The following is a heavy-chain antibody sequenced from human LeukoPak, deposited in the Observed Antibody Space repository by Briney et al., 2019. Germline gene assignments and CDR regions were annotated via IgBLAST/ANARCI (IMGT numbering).Heavy chain of an antibody. CDR2: ISYDANNK. Sequence: RRSLRLSCAASGFTFNNYGMHLLRQAPGNGLEWVTLISYDANNKYYSDSVKGRFTISRDNSKNTLFLQMNSLRPDDTAVYYCAKSHANSGTYHSFFDYWGQGTLVTVSS. CDR3: AKSHANSGTYHSFFDY. J-gene: IGHJ4*02. CDR1: GFTFNNYG. D-gene: IGHD1-26*01. V-gene: IGHV3-30*18.